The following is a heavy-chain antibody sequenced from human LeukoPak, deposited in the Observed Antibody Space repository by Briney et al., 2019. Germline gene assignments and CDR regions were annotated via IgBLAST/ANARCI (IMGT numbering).Heavy chain of an antibody. CDR3: ARDDYGWGSHPY. CDR1: GLTFSTYW. V-gene: IGHV3-7*04. Sequence: PGGSLRLSCAGSGLTFSTYWMTWVRQAPGKGREWVANIKPDGSEKAYVHSVKGRFTISRDNAKNSLYLQMNSLRVEDTAVYYCARDDYGWGSHPYWGQGTLVTVSS. J-gene: IGHJ4*02. CDR2: IKPDGSEK. D-gene: IGHD3-10*01.